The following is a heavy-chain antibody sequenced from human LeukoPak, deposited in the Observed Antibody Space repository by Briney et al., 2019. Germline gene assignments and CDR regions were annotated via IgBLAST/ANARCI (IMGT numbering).Heavy chain of an antibody. CDR2: VVHGGST. CDR3: ARSREYTGYDLYY. CDR1: GGSFSGYY. J-gene: IGHJ4*02. Sequence: PSETLSLTGAVYGGSFSGYYWSWIRQPPGKGLDWIGEVVHGGSTDYNPSLKSRVTISVDKSKNQFSLRLSSVTAADTAVYYCARSREYTGYDLYYWGQGTLVTVSS. V-gene: IGHV4-34*12. D-gene: IGHD5-12*01.